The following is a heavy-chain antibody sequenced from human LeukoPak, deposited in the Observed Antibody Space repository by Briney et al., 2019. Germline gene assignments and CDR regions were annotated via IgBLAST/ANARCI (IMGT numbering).Heavy chain of an antibody. D-gene: IGHD1-26*01. CDR3: ARKGPYSGSYPDY. CDR2: SSHSGRT. CDR1: GGSFSDYY. Sequence: PSETLSLTCTVYGGSFSDYYWSWIRRPPGKGLEWIGESSHSGRTNYNPSLKSRVTISVDSSKNQFSLKVSSVTAADTAMYYCARKGPYSGSYPDYWGQGNLVTVSS. V-gene: IGHV4-34*01. J-gene: IGHJ4*02.